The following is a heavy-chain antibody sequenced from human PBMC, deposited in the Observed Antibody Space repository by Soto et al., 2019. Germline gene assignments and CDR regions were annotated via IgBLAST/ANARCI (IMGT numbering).Heavy chain of an antibody. D-gene: IGHD2-2*03. Sequence: EVQLVESGGGLVKHGGSLRLSCAASGFTFSSYSMNWVRQAPGKGLEWVSSISSSSSYIYYADSVKGRFTISRDNAKNSLYLQMNSLRAEDTAVYYCAREGGYCSSTSCLSIYYYYYYMDVWGKGTTVTVSS. CDR1: GFTFSSYS. CDR2: ISSSSSYI. V-gene: IGHV3-21*01. CDR3: AREGGYCSSTSCLSIYYYYYYMDV. J-gene: IGHJ6*03.